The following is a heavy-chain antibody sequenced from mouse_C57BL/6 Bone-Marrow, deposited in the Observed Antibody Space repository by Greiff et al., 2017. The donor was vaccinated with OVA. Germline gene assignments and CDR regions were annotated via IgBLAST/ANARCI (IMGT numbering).Heavy chain of an antibody. CDR1: GYTFTSYW. J-gene: IGHJ3*01. D-gene: IGHD4-1*01. V-gene: IGHV1-53*01. CDR3: AKTSWAWFAY. Sequence: QVQLQQPGAELVRPGSSVKLSCKASGYTFTSYWMDWVKQRPGQGLEWIGNINPSNGGTNYNEKFKSKATLTVDKSSSTAYMQLSSLTSEDSAVYYCAKTSWAWFAYWGQGTLVTVSA. CDR2: INPSNGGT.